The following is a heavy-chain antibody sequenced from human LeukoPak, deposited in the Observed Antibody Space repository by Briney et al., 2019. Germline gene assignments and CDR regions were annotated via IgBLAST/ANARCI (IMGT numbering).Heavy chain of an antibody. CDR3: AKDYRCSGGSCYPSGMDV. J-gene: IGHJ6*02. Sequence: GGSLRLPCAASGFTFSSYAMSWVRQAPGKGLEWVSAISGSGGSTYYADSVKGRFTISRDNSKNTLYLQMNSLRAEDTAVYYCAKDYRCSGGSCYPSGMDVWGQGTTVTVSS. CDR1: GFTFSSYA. CDR2: ISGSGGST. D-gene: IGHD2-15*01. V-gene: IGHV3-23*01.